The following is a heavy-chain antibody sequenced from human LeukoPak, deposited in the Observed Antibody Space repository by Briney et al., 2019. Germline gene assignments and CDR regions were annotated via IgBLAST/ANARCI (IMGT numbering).Heavy chain of an antibody. J-gene: IGHJ3*02. D-gene: IGHD3-22*01. V-gene: IGHV1-24*01. Sequence: ASVKVSCKVSGYTLTELSMHWVRQAPGKGLEWMGGFDPEDGETIYAQKSQGRVTMTEDTSTDTAYMELSSLRSEDTAVYYCATLVVVVRDDAFDIWGQGTMVTVSS. CDR1: GYTLTELS. CDR2: FDPEDGET. CDR3: ATLVVVVRDDAFDI.